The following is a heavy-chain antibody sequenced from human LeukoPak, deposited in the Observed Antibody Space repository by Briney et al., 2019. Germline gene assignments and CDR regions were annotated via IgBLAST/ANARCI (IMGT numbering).Heavy chain of an antibody. Sequence: ASVKVSFKSSGYTFTIYGISWVRQAPGQGLEWMGWISAYNGNTNYAQKLQGRVTMTTDTSTSTAYMELRSLRSDDTAVYYCARDLPLIVVVPAATKRNWFDPWGQGTLVTVSS. J-gene: IGHJ5*02. V-gene: IGHV1-18*04. CDR3: ARDLPLIVVVPAATKRNWFDP. CDR2: ISAYNGNT. D-gene: IGHD2-2*01. CDR1: GYTFTIYG.